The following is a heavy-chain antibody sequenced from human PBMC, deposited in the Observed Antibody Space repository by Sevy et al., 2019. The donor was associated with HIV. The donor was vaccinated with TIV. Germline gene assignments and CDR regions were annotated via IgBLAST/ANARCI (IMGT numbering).Heavy chain of an antibody. V-gene: IGHV3-23*01. J-gene: IGHJ4*02. Sequence: GGSLRLSCAASGFTFSKYAMNWVRQAPGKGLEWVSLISTTGDRTHYADSVEGRFTISRDDSKNTLYLQMNSPRVEDTAIYYCAKDLDSSGWYEVGGYWGQGTLVTVSS. D-gene: IGHD6-19*01. CDR3: AKDLDSSGWYEVGGY. CDR2: ISTTGDRT. CDR1: GFTFSKYA.